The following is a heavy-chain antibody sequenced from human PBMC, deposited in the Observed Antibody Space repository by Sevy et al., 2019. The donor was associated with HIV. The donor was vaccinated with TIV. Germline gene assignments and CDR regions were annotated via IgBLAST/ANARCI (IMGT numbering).Heavy chain of an antibody. D-gene: IGHD2-15*01. V-gene: IGHV3-72*01. Sequence: GGSLRLSCAASGFTFSDHYVDWVRQAPGKGLEWVGRIRNRPNSYTTEYAACVKGRFTISRDDSRISVYLQRNSLKTQDSAVYYCVRGPNCGVGGCQQISPYCLDVWGKGATVTVSS. CDR3: VRGPNCGVGGCQQISPYCLDV. CDR1: GFTFSDHY. CDR2: IRNRPNSYTT. J-gene: IGHJ6*03.